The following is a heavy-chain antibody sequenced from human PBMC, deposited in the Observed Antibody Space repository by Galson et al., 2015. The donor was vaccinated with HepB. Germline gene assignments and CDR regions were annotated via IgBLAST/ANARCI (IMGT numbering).Heavy chain of an antibody. CDR1: GFTFSSYW. D-gene: IGHD6-13*01. CDR3: ASGGPSSSWYEGSFIDY. J-gene: IGHJ4*02. V-gene: IGHV3-7*01. CDR2: IKQDGGEK. Sequence: SLRLSCAASGFTFSSYWMSWVRQAPGKGLEWVANIKQDGGEKYYVDPVKGRFTISRDNAKNSLYLQMNSLRAEDTAVYYCASGGPSSSWYEGSFIDYWGQGTLVTVSS.